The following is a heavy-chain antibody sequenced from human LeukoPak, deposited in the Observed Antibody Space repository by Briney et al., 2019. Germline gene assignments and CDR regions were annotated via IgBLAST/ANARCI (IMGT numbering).Heavy chain of an antibody. Sequence: RGSLRLSCAASGFTVSSNYMSWVGQAPGKGLEWVSVIYSGGSTYYADSVKGRFTISRDNSKNTLYLQMNSLRAEDTAVYYCAREGIAVAGTNWGQGNLVSVSS. D-gene: IGHD6-19*01. CDR1: GFTVSSNY. V-gene: IGHV3-53*01. CDR3: AREGIAVAGTN. J-gene: IGHJ4*02. CDR2: IYSGGST.